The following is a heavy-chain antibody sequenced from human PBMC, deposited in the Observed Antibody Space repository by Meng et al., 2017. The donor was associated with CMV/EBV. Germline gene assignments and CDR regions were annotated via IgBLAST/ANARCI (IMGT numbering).Heavy chain of an antibody. D-gene: IGHD3-22*01. V-gene: IGHV3-21*01. CDR2: ISSSSSYI. CDR3: ARVYDSSGYYYYFDY. CDR1: GFTFSSYS. J-gene: IGHJ4*02. Sequence: EVQLVESGGXLVKPGGSLRLYCGASGFTFSSYSMNWVRQAPGKGLEWVSSISSSSSYIYYADSVKGRFTISRDNAKNSLYLQMNSLRAEDTAVYYCARVYDSSGYYYYFDYWGQGTLVTVSS.